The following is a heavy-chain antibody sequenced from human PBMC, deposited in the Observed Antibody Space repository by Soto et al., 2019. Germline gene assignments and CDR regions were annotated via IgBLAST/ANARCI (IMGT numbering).Heavy chain of an antibody. D-gene: IGHD3-3*01. V-gene: IGHV3-66*01. CDR3: ARDHIRFLEWPNDAFDI. J-gene: IGHJ3*02. CDR1: GFTVSSNY. Sequence: GGSLRLSCAASGFTVSSNYMSWVRQAPGKGLEWVSVIYSGGSTYYADSVKGRFTISRDNSKNTLYLQMNSLRAEDTAVYYCARDHIRFLEWPNDAFDIWGQGTMVTVSS. CDR2: IYSGGST.